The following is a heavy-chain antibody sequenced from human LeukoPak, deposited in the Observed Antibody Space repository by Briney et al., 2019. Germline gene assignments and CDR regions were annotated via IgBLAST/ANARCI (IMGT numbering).Heavy chain of an antibody. CDR3: VRAAPRPNNWFDP. Sequence: ASVKVSCTASGYTFTVYYIHWVRQAPGQGREGMGWFNPNTGTTNYAQKLQGSVTMTRDTSISTAYMELSRLRSDDTAVYYCVRAAPRPNNWFDPWGQGTLVTVSS. V-gene: IGHV1-2*02. CDR2: FNPNTGTT. CDR1: GYTFTVYY. J-gene: IGHJ5*02.